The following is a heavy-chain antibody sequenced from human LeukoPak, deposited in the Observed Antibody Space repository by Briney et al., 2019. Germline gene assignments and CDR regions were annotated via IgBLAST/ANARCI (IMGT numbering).Heavy chain of an antibody. Sequence: PSETLSLTCTVSGGSISGTSYYWGWIRQPPGKGLEWIGSMYHSGSTYYNPSLKSRVTISVDTSKNQFSLKLNSVTAADTAVYYCARLRSTYWYFDLWGRGTLVTVSS. V-gene: IGHV4-39*07. J-gene: IGHJ2*01. D-gene: IGHD4-17*01. CDR2: MYHSGST. CDR3: ARLRSTYWYFDL. CDR1: GGSISGTSYY.